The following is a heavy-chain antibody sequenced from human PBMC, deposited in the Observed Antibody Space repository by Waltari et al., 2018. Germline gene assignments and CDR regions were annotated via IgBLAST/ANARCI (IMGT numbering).Heavy chain of an antibody. J-gene: IGHJ4*02. CDR3: ARFACSSTSCYREDYFDY. V-gene: IGHV3-21*01. CDR2: ISSSSSYI. Sequence: EVQLVESGGGLVKPGGSLRLSCAASGFTFSSYSMNWVRQAPGKGLEWVSSISSSSSYIYYADSVKGRFTISRDNAKNSLYLQMNSLRAEDTAVYYCARFACSSTSCYREDYFDYWGQGTLLTVSS. D-gene: IGHD2-2*01. CDR1: GFTFSSYS.